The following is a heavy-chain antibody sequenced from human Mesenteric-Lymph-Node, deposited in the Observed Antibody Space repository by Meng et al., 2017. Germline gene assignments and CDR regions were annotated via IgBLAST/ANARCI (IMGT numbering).Heavy chain of an antibody. Sequence: ASVKVSCKASGYTFTGYYMHWVRQAPGQGLEWMGWINPNSGGTNYAQKFQGRVTMTRDTSISTAYMEPSRLRSDDTAVYYCARGELLWFGEPPSWFDPWGQGTLVTVSS. V-gene: IGHV1-2*02. D-gene: IGHD3-10*01. J-gene: IGHJ5*02. CDR3: ARGELLWFGEPPSWFDP. CDR1: GYTFTGYY. CDR2: INPNSGGT.